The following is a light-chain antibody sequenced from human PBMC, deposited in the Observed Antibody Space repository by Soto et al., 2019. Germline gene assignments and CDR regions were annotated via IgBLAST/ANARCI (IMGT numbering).Light chain of an antibody. V-gene: IGKV3-20*01. CDR1: QSVGRNY. CDR2: TAS. Sequence: ENVLTQSPGTLSLSPGERATLSCRASQSVGRNYIAWFQQKPGQAPRLLMHTASVRATGIPDRFSGSGSGTDLTLTISRRETEDFAVFYWQQSAASPLTFGGGTKVEI. J-gene: IGKJ4*01. CDR3: QQSAASPLT.